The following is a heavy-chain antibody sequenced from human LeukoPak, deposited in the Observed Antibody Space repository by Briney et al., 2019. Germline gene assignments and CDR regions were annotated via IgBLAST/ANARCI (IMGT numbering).Heavy chain of an antibody. D-gene: IGHD5-24*01. CDR1: GGSFSGYY. J-gene: IGHJ4*02. V-gene: IGHV4-34*01. CDR2: IYYSGNT. CDR3: ASIVEMATTYLDY. Sequence: SETLSLTCAVYGGSFSGYYWGWIRQPPGKGLEWIGSIYYSGNTYYNPSLKSRVTISVDTSKNQFSLKLSSVTAADTAVYYCASIVEMATTYLDYWGQGTLVTVSS.